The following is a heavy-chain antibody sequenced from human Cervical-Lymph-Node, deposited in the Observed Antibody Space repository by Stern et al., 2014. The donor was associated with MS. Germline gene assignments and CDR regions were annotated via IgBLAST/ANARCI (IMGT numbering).Heavy chain of an antibody. CDR2: INPSGVST. Sequence: VQLGESGAEVKKPGASVKVSCEASGYIFTSNYMHWVRQAPGQGLEWMGIINPSGVSTTYAQKFQGRINVTRDSTTSTLYMELSGLTSEDTAVYYCASGDRFFGHWGQGTLVTVSS. J-gene: IGHJ1*01. CDR1: GYIFTSNY. D-gene: IGHD7-27*01. V-gene: IGHV1-46*01. CDR3: ASGDRFFGH.